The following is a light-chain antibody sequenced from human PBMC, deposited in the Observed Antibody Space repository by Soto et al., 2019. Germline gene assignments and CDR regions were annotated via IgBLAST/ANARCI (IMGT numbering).Light chain of an antibody. Sequence: PRSVSGSPGQSVTISCTGTSSDVGGYNYVSWYQQHPGKAPKLMIYDVNKRPSGVPDRFSGSKSGNPASLTISGLQAEDEADYYCCSYAGSYTLVFGTGTKV. CDR2: DVN. CDR3: CSYAGSYTLV. CDR1: SSDVGGYNY. J-gene: IGLJ1*01. V-gene: IGLV2-11*01.